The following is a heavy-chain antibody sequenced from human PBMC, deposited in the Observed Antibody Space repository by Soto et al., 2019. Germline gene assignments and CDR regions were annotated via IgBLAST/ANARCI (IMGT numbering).Heavy chain of an antibody. CDR3: ARHDGFSSGWIIDY. V-gene: IGHV4-59*08. J-gene: IGHJ4*01. CDR2: IYYSGST. Sequence: PSETLSLTCTVSGGSISSYYWSWIWQPPGKGLEWIGYIYYSGSTNYNPSLKSRVTISVDTSKNQFSLKLSSVTAADTAVYYCARHDGFSSGWIIDYWGHGTLVTVSS. CDR1: GGSISSYY. D-gene: IGHD6-19*01.